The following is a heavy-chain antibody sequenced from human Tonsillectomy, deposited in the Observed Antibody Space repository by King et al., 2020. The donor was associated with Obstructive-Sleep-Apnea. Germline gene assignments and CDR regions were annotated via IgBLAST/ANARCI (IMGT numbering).Heavy chain of an antibody. CDR2: INHSGST. J-gene: IGHJ4*02. CDR1: GESFSGCY. V-gene: IGHV4-34*01. D-gene: IGHD1-26*01. CDR3: ARLRAGQGSNAFDY. Sequence: VQLQQWGPGLLKPSETLSLTCAVYGESFSGCYWTWIRQPPGKGLEWIVEINHSGSTLYSPSLKSRVTIAVDTSKNQFSLNLSSVTAADTAVYYCARLRAGQGSNAFDYWGQGTLVTVSS.